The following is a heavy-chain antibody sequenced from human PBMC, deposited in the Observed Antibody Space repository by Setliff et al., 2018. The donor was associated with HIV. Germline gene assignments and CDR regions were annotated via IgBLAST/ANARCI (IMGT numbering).Heavy chain of an antibody. Sequence: SETLSLTCTVSGGSISSDGFYWSWIRQHPGEGLEWIGYISYSGSTYYNPSLKTRVTISVDTSKSQFSLKLNSVTAADTAVYYCARGITYRAYESVGYYFDYWGHGTLVTVSS. CDR3: ARGITYRAYESVGYYFDY. D-gene: IGHD5-12*01. V-gene: IGHV4-31*03. CDR2: ISYSGST. CDR1: GGSISSDGFY. J-gene: IGHJ4*01.